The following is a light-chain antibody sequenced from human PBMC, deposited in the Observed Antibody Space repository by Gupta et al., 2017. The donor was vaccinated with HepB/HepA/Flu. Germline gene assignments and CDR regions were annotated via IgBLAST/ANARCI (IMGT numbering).Light chain of an antibody. Sequence: QSVLTQPPTASGPPGQRVTISCSGSSSNIGTNTINWYQQLPGTAPKLFIYSNNQRPSGVPDRISGSKSGTSASLAISGLQSEDEADYYCAAWDDSLTGWVFGGGTKLTVL. CDR1: SSNIGTNT. V-gene: IGLV1-44*01. CDR2: SNN. CDR3: AAWDDSLTGWV. J-gene: IGLJ3*02.